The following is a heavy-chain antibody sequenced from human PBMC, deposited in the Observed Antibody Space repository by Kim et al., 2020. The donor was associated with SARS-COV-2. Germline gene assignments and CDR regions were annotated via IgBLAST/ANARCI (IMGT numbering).Heavy chain of an antibody. V-gene: IGHV7-4-1*02. J-gene: IGHJ4*02. Sequence: YAQGFTGRFVFSLDTSVSTAYLQISSLKAEDTAVYYCARDWSSWYAGYDYWGQGTLVTVSS. CDR3: ARDWSSWYAGYDY. D-gene: IGHD2-2*01.